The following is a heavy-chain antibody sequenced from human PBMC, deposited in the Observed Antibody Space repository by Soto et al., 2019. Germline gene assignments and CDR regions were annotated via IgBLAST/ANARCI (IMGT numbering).Heavy chain of an antibody. CDR2: IYYSGST. Sequence: QLQLQEMGPGLVTPSETLSLTCTVSGGSMSSSSYYWGWIRQPPGKGLEWIGSIYYSGSTYYNPSLKSRVTISVDTSKNLFSLKLSSVTAADTAVYYCARWWLLWFRELSPLLDAFDIWGQGTMVTVSS. D-gene: IGHD3-10*01. J-gene: IGHJ3*02. V-gene: IGHV4-39*01. CDR3: ARWWLLWFRELSPLLDAFDI. CDR1: GGSMSSSSYY.